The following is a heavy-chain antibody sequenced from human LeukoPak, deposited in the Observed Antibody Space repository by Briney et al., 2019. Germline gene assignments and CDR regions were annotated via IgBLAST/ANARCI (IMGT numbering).Heavy chain of an antibody. CDR3: ARVSGEWLVLAAHWYFDL. CDR2: ISDSGRTT. J-gene: IGHJ2*01. D-gene: IGHD6-19*01. CDR1: GLTFSNFK. V-gene: IGHV3-48*03. Sequence: GGSLRLSCAVSGLTFSNFKMNWVRQAPGKGLEWVSYISDSGRTTFYADSVKGRFTISRDNAKNSLYLQMSSLRVEDTAVYYCARVSGEWLVLAAHWYFDLWGRGTLVTVSS.